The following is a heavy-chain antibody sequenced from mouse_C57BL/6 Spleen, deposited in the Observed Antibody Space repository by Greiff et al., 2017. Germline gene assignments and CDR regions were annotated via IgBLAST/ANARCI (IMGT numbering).Heavy chain of an antibody. CDR1: GFSLSTSGMG. Sequence: QVTLKVSGPGLLQSSQTLSLTCSFSGFSLSTSGMGVSWIRQPSGKGLEWLAHIYWDDDKRYNPSLKSRLTISKDTSRNQVFLKITSVDTADTATYYCARRAITTVVEGYFDVWGTGTTVTVSS. CDR2: IYWDDDK. V-gene: IGHV8-12*01. CDR3: ARRAITTVVEGYFDV. J-gene: IGHJ1*03. D-gene: IGHD1-1*01.